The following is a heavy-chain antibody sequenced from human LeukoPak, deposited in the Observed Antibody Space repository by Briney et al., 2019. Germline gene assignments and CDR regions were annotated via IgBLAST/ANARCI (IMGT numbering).Heavy chain of an antibody. CDR3: ARDRGPSADWFDP. CDR1: GGSISSGSYY. V-gene: IGHV4-61*02. Sequence: SQTLSLTCTVSGGSISSGSYYWSWIRQPAGKGLEWIGRIYTSGSTNYNPSLKSRVTISVDTSKNQFSLKLSSVTAADTAVYYCARDRGPSADWFDPWGQGTLVTVSS. J-gene: IGHJ5*02. CDR2: IYTSGST.